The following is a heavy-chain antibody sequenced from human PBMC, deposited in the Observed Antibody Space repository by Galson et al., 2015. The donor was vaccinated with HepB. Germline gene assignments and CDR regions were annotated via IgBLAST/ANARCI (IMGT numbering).Heavy chain of an antibody. CDR3: AAEADYYDSSGYPAG. J-gene: IGHJ3*01. Sequence: SVKVSCKASGFTFTSSAVQWVRQARGQRLEWIGWIVVGSGNTNYAQKFQERVTVTRDMSTSTAYMELSSLRSEDTAVYYCAAEADYYDSSGYPAGWGQGTMVTVSS. CDR2: IVVGSGNT. CDR1: GFTFTSSA. D-gene: IGHD3-22*01. V-gene: IGHV1-58*01.